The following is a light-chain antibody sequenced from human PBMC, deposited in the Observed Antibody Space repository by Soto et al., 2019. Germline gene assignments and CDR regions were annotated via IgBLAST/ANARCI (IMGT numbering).Light chain of an antibody. J-gene: IGKJ1*01. V-gene: IGKV3-15*01. Sequence: EIVMTQSPAPPSVSPGERATLSFRASQSVNSNLAWYQQKPGQAPRLLIYGASSRATGIPARFSGSGSGTEFTLTITSLQSEDFAVYYCQQYNSWPRTFGQGTKV. CDR1: QSVNSN. CDR2: GAS. CDR3: QQYNSWPRT.